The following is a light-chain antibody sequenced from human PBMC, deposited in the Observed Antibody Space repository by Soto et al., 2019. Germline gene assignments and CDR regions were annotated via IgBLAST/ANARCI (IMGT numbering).Light chain of an antibody. CDR3: CSYAGSSTYVV. J-gene: IGLJ2*01. V-gene: IGLV2-23*02. Sequence: SALTQPASVSGSPGQSITISCTGTSSDVGSYNLVSWYQQHPGKAPKVIIYEVIKRPSGVSNRFSGSKSGNTASLTISGLQAEDEADYYCCSYAGSSTYVVFGGGTKLTVL. CDR2: EVI. CDR1: SSDVGSYNL.